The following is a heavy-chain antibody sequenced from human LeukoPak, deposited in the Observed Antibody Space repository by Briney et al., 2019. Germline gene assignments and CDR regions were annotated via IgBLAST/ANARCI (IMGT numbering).Heavy chain of an antibody. Sequence: GASVKVSCKASGYTFTSYYMHWVRQAPGQGLEWMGIINPSGGSTSYAQKFQGRVTMTRDTSTSTVYMELSSLRSEDTAVYYCARAGGGHYDNSGGDYWGQGTLVTVSS. D-gene: IGHD3-22*01. J-gene: IGHJ4*02. V-gene: IGHV1-46*01. CDR1: GYTFTSYY. CDR2: INPSGGST. CDR3: ARAGGGHYDNSGGDY.